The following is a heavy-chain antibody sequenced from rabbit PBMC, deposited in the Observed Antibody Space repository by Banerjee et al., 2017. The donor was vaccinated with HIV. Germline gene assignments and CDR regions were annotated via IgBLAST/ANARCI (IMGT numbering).Heavy chain of an antibody. CDR1: GFSFSNNYY. Sequence: QSLEESGGDLVKPEGSLTLTCTASGFSFSNNYYMCWVRQAPGKGLEWIGCIYGGGSGSTYYANWAKGRFTISKTSSTTVTLQMTSLTAADTATYFCARAGGFENYFNLWGQGTLVTVS. D-gene: IGHD1-1*01. J-gene: IGHJ4*01. V-gene: IGHV1S40*01. CDR3: ARAGGFENYFNL. CDR2: IYGGGSGST.